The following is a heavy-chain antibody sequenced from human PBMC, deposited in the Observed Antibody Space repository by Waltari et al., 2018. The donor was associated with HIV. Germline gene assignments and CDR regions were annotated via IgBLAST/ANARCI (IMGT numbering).Heavy chain of an antibody. Sequence: QVQLQESGPGLVKPSETLSLTCTVAGGSISRGSYYWSWIRQPPGKALEWIGYIFSSGNTNYNPSLKSRVTISVDTSKNQFSLRLNSVSAADTAVYYCAREPAGSSLLEYWGQGTLVTVSS. J-gene: IGHJ4*02. CDR2: IFSSGNT. CDR3: AREPAGSSLLEY. CDR1: GGSISRGSYY. V-gene: IGHV4-61*01. D-gene: IGHD3-10*01.